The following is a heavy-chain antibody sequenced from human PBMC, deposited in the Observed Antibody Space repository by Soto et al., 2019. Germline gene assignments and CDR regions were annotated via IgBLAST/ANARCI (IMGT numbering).Heavy chain of an antibody. Sequence: GGSLRLSCAASGFTFSSYGMHWVRQAPGKGLEWVAVISYDGSNKYYADSAKGRFTISRDNSKNTLYLQMNSLRAEDTAVYYCAKSLYDILTGYYKFPDAFDIWGQGTMVTVSS. D-gene: IGHD3-9*01. J-gene: IGHJ3*02. V-gene: IGHV3-30*18. CDR2: ISYDGSNK. CDR3: AKSLYDILTGYYKFPDAFDI. CDR1: GFTFSSYG.